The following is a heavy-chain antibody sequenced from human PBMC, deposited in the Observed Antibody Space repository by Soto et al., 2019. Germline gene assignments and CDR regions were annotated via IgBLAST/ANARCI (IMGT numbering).Heavy chain of an antibody. CDR1: GAYVSSAGYS. V-gene: IGHV4-30-4*07. J-gene: IGHJ4*02. CDR3: ARGQSIVAAIDYFDY. D-gene: IGHD5-12*01. Sequence: SETLSLTCSVSGAYVSSAGYSWSWIRQPPGKGLEWIGYVYQSGRTYGSVTTSYNPSLKSRVTISVDRSTNQFSLRLISVTAADTAVYFCARGQSIVAAIDYFDYWGQGSLVTVSS. CDR2: VYQSGRT.